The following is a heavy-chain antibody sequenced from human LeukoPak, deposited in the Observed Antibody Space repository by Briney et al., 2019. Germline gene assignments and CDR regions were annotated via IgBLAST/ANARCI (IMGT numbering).Heavy chain of an antibody. V-gene: IGHV1-18*01. Sequence: ASVKASCKASGYTFTSYGISWVRQAPGQGLEWMGWISAYNGNTNYAQKLQGRVTMTTDTSTSTAYMELRSLRSDDTAVYYCARTYYDFWSGYYPPVDYWGQGTLVTVSS. D-gene: IGHD3-3*01. CDR3: ARTYYDFWSGYYPPVDY. CDR2: ISAYNGNT. CDR1: GYTFTSYG. J-gene: IGHJ4*02.